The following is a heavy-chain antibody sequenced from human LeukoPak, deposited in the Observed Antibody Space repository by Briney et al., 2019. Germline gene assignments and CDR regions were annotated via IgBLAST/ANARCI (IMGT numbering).Heavy chain of an antibody. J-gene: IGHJ3*02. V-gene: IGHV1-18*01. Sequence: GASVKVSCKASGYTFTSYGISWVRQAPGQGLEWMGWISAYNGNTNYAQKLLGRVTITTDTSTSTAHMELRSLRSDDTAVYYCARDRFGWLRGPDAFDIWGQGTMVTVSS. CDR1: GYTFTSYG. CDR2: ISAYNGNT. D-gene: IGHD3-9*01. CDR3: ARDRFGWLRGPDAFDI.